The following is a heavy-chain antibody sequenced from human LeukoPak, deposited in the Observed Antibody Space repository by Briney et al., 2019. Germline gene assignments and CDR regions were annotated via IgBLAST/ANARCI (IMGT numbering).Heavy chain of an antibody. CDR1: GSYW. V-gene: IGHV3-74*01. D-gene: IGHD2/OR15-2a*01. CDR3: VSFYETY. Sequence: GGSLRLSCAASGSYWMHWVRQAPGKGLVWVSHINSDGSWTSYADSVRGRFTISKDNAKNTVYLQMNNLRAEDTAVYYCVSFYETYWGRGTPVTVSS. CDR2: INSDGSWT. J-gene: IGHJ4*02.